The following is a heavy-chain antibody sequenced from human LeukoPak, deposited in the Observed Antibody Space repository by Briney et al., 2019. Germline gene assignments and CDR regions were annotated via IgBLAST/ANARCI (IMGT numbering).Heavy chain of an antibody. D-gene: IGHD6-13*01. CDR1: GYTFTSYY. J-gene: IGHJ5*02. CDR2: INCGGGST. CDR3: AKVAEAGPSLNWFDP. V-gene: IGHV1-46*01. Sequence: GASVKVSCKASGYTFTSYYMHWARQAPGQGLEWMGMINCGGGSTSYAQRFQGRVAMTRDTSTNTVYMELSSLRSEDTAVYYCAKVAEAGPSLNWFDPWGQGTLVTVSS.